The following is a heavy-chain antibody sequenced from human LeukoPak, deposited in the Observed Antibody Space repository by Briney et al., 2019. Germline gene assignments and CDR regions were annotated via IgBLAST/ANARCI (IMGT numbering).Heavy chain of an antibody. D-gene: IGHD2-15*01. CDR1: GYTLTELS. CDR3: ARHGGGYCSGDSCRLLSNYYYGMDV. CDR2: FDPEDGET. Sequence: GASVKVSCKASGYTLTELSMHWVRQAPGKGLEWMGGFDPEDGETIYAQKFQGRVTMTEDTSTDTAYMELSSLRSEDTAVYYCARHGGGYCSGDSCRLLSNYYYGMDVWGQGTTVTVSS. J-gene: IGHJ6*02. V-gene: IGHV1-24*01.